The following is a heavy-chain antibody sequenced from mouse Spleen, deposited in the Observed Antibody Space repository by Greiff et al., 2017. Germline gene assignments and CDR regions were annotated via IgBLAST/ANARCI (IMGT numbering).Heavy chain of an antibody. CDR3: ARGHGSSYWYFDV. CDR2: INPSNGGT. Sequence: VQLQQPGTELVKPGASVKLSCKASGYTFTSYWMHWVKQRPGQGLEWIGNINPSNGGTNYNEKFKSKATLTVDKSSSTAYMQLSSLTSEDSAVYYCARGHGSSYWYFDVWGAGTTVTVSS. J-gene: IGHJ1*01. CDR1: GYTFTSYW. D-gene: IGHD1-1*01. V-gene: IGHV1-53*01.